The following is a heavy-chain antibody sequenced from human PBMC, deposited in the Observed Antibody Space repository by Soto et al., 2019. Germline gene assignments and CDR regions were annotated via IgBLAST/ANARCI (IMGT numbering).Heavy chain of an antibody. J-gene: IGHJ6*02. V-gene: IGHV1-69*06. CDR3: ARDNGHLERYYYGMDV. Sequence: SVKVSCKASGGTFSSYAISWVRQAPGQGLEWMGGIIPIFGTANYAQKFQGRVTITADKSTSTAYMELSSLRSEDTAVYYCARDNGHLERYYYGMDVWGQGTTVTVSS. D-gene: IGHD2-8*01. CDR2: IIPIFGTA. CDR1: GGTFSSYA.